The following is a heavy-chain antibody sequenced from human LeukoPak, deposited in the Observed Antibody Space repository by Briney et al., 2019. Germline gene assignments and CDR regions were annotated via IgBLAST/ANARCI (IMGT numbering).Heavy chain of an antibody. CDR2: IYYSGST. Sequence: SETLPLTCTVSGGSISTYYWSWIRQPPGKGLEWIGYIYYSGSTNCNPSLKSRVTMSVDTSKNQFSLKLSSVTAADTAVYYCAREVPAAYNWFDPWGQGTLVTVSS. CDR3: AREVPAAYNWFDP. CDR1: GGSISTYY. V-gene: IGHV4-59*12. J-gene: IGHJ5*02. D-gene: IGHD2-2*01.